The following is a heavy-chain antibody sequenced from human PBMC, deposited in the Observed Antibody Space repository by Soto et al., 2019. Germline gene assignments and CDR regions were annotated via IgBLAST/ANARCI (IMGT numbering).Heavy chain of an antibody. CDR1: GGTFSSYA. V-gene: IGHV1-69*01. CDR2: IIPIFGTA. D-gene: IGHD2-15*01. CDR3: ARYDCSGGSCYSTFDY. J-gene: IGHJ4*02. Sequence: QVQLVQSGAEVKKPGSSVKVSCKASGGTFSSYAISWVRQAPGQGLEWMGGIIPIFGTANYAQKFRGRVTITADESTSTAYMELSSLRSEDTAVYYCARYDCSGGSCYSTFDYWGQGTLVTVSS.